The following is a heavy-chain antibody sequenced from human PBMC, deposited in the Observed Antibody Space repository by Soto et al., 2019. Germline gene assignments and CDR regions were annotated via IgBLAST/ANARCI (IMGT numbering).Heavy chain of an antibody. Sequence: PSETLSLTCTGSGGSISSSSYYWGWIRQPPGKGLEWIGSIYYSGSTYYSPSLKSRVTISVDTAKNQFYRKVSSVPAADTAVYYCARLRTAYCSGRSCYRYRDYYYYLAVWGKGTTVPVSS. CDR3: ARLRTAYCSGRSCYRYRDYYYYLAV. V-gene: IGHV4-39*01. D-gene: IGHD2-15*01. CDR1: GGSISSSSYY. CDR2: IYYSGST. J-gene: IGHJ6*03.